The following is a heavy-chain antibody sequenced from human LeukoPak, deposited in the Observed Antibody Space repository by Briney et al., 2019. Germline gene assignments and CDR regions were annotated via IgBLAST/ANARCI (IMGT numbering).Heavy chain of an antibody. D-gene: IGHD5-24*01. CDR1: GFTFSSYA. Sequence: GGSLRLSCAASGFTFSSYAMSWVRQAPGKGLEWVSYISSSSSTIYYADSVKGRFTISRDNAKNSLYLQMNSLRAEDTAVYYCARALNGYDYWGQGTLVTVSS. CDR3: ARALNGYDY. CDR2: ISSSSSTI. J-gene: IGHJ4*02. V-gene: IGHV3-48*01.